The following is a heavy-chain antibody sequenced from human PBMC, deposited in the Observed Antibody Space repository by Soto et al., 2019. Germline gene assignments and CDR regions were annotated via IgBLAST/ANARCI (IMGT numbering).Heavy chain of an antibody. V-gene: IGHV1-2*02. CDR1: GYTFTEYY. J-gene: IGHJ4*02. D-gene: IGHD3-22*01. CDR2: INPKTGGT. Sequence: ASVKVSCKASGYTFTEYYMNWVRQAPGQRLEWMGWINPKTGGTNYVQKFQGRVTMTRDTSITTAYMELSRLRSDDTAVYYCARVGCEYDISGYYYYVSDYWGQGTLASVCS. CDR3: ARVGCEYDISGYYYYVSDY.